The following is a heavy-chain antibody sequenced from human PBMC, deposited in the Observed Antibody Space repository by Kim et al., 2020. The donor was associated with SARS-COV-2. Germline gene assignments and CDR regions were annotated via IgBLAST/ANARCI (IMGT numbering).Heavy chain of an antibody. CDR2: IGGDEKA. J-gene: IGHJ4*02. Sequence: GGSLRLSCAASGFTFTPNAMNWVRQAPGKGLEWVSGIGGDEKAYHADSVRGRFTISRDNSKNTLFLQMNSLRADDTAIYYCAKDIWDFSGKDYWGQGTLVTVSS. CDR1: GFTFTPNA. V-gene: IGHV3-23*01. CDR3: AKDIWDFSGKDY. D-gene: IGHD1-26*01.